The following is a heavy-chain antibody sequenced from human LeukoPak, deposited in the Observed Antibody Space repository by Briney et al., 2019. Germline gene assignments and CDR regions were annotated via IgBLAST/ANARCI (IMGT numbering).Heavy chain of an antibody. CDR3: TRHTERNSD. J-gene: IGHJ4*02. CDR2: IRTKPNTYAT. D-gene: IGHD2/OR15-2a*01. CDR1: GFTFSDST. V-gene: IGHV3-73*01. Sequence: GGSLGLSCAASGFTFSDSTMHWVRQASGKGLEWVGRIRTKPNTYATAYAASVKGRFTISRDDSKNTAYLQMNSLKTDDTAVYYCTRHTERNSDWGQGTLVTVSS.